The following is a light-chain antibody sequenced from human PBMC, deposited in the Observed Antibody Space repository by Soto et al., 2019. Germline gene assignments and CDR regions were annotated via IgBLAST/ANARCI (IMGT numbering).Light chain of an antibody. CDR3: ASYTGTDTPWV. J-gene: IGLJ3*02. V-gene: IGLV2-14*03. CDR1: ASDIGYYNF. Sequence: QSVLTQPASVSGSLGQSITISCTGAASDIGYYNFVSWYQQHPATAPKLIIYDVSHRLSGISFRFSGSKSGNTASLTISGLRAEDEAAYYCASYTGTDTPWVFGGGTKVTVL. CDR2: DVS.